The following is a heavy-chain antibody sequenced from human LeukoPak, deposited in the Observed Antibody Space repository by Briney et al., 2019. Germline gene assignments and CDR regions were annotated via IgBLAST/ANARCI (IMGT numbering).Heavy chain of an antibody. J-gene: IGHJ3*01. D-gene: IGHD3-22*01. CDR1: VPTFTSYA. CDR2: FIPIFGSP. V-gene: IGHV1-69*05. CDR3: GGFFYDSSGAAFDL. Sequence: ASVKVSCKASVPTFTSYAVNWVRRAPGQGLEWMGGFIPIFGSPTYAQKFQGRVSFTTDESTYTAYMELSNLRSDDTAVFYCGGFFYDSSGAAFDLWGQGTMVTVSS.